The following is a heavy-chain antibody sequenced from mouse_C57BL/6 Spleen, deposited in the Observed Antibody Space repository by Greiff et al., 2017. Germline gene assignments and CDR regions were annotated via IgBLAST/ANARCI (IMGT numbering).Heavy chain of an antibody. D-gene: IGHD2-4*01. CDR3: ARGNYGFGY. J-gene: IGHJ2*01. V-gene: IGHV1-53*01. CDR1: GYTFTRSW. Sequence: HVQLQQPGTELVKPGASVKLSCKASGYTFTRSWLHWVKQRPGQGLEWLGYIHPSNGGPNSNEKFQSKATLTVDKSSSTAYMQRSSRTSKDAAVYYCARGNYGFGYWGQGNTLTVSA. CDR2: IHPSNGGP.